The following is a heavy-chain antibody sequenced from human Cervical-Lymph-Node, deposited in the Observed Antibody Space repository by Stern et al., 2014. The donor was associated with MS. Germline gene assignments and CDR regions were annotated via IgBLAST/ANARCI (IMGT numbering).Heavy chain of an antibody. CDR3: ARGIGGARGYYDY. Sequence: QVQLMQSGPGLVKPSETLSLTCTVSDGPISGDFWNWIRQFPGKGLEWIGYVHYSGSTKYNPSLKSRVTISIDTSVSQLSLNLSSVTTADTAVYYCARGIGGARGYYDYWGHGALVTAAS. J-gene: IGHJ4*01. CDR2: VHYSGST. CDR1: DGPISGDF. V-gene: IGHV4-59*08. D-gene: IGHD3-3*01.